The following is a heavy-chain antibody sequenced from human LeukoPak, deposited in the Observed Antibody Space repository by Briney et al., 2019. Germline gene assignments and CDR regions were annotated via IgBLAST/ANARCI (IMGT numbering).Heavy chain of an antibody. CDR3: AKIRDSSGLDY. D-gene: IGHD3-22*01. CDR1: GFTFSSYA. J-gene: IGHJ4*02. V-gene: IGHV3-23*01. Sequence: GGSLRLSCAASGFTFSSYAMSWVRQAPGKGLEWVSSISGSGGTSYYADSVKGRFTIPRDNSKNTLYLQMNSLRAEDTAVYYCAKIRDSSGLDYWGQGTLVTVSS. CDR2: ISGSGGTS.